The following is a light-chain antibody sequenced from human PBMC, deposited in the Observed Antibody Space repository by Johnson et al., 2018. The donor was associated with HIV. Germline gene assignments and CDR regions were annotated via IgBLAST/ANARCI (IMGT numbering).Light chain of an antibody. J-gene: IGLJ1*01. CDR2: KNN. V-gene: IGLV1-51*02. CDR3: ETWGTGLSAGGV. CDR1: NSNIGNNF. Sequence: QSVLTQPPSVSAAPGQKVTISCSGSNSNIGNNFVSWYHQFPGTAPRLLIYKNNERPSGIPDRFSGSKSGTSATLGITGLQTGDEADYYCETWGTGLSAGGVFGTGTQVTVL.